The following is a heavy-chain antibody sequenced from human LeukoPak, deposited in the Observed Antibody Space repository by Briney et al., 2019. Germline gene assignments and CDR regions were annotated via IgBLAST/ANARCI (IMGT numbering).Heavy chain of an antibody. CDR3: ARGTTTVTL. CDR2: ISYDGSSK. V-gene: IGHV3-30-3*01. D-gene: IGHD4-17*01. J-gene: IGHJ4*02. Sequence: GGSLRLSCAASGFTFSSYAMHWVRQAPGKGLEWVAVISYDGSSKYYADSVKGRFTISRDNSKNTLYLQMNSLRAEDTAVYYCARGTTTVTLWGQGTLVTVSS. CDR1: GFTFSSYA.